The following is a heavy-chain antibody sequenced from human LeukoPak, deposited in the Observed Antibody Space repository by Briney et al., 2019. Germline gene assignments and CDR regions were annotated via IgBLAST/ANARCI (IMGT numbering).Heavy chain of an antibody. CDR3: AKDPDEGGLGYFDY. D-gene: IGHD1-14*01. CDR2: ISGSGGST. V-gene: IGHV3-23*01. CDR1: GFTFSSYA. Sequence: GGSLRLSCAASGFTFSSYAMSWVRQAPGKGLEWVSAISGSGGSTYCADSVKGRFTISRDNSKNTLYLQMNSLRAEDTAVYYCAKDPDEGGLGYFDYWGQGTLVTVSS. J-gene: IGHJ4*02.